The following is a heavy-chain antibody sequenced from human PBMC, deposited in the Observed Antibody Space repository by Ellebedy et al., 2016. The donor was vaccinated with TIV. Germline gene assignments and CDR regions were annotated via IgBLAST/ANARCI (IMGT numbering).Heavy chain of an antibody. V-gene: IGHV1-69*13. D-gene: IGHD3-10*01. Sequence: SVKVSCXASGGTFSSYAISWVRQAPGQGLEWMGGIIPIFGTANYAQKFQGRVTITADESTSTAYMELSSLRSEDTAVYYCARGGLYGSGSYRSLWYFDYWGQGTLVTVSS. CDR3: ARGGLYGSGSYRSLWYFDY. J-gene: IGHJ4*02. CDR1: GGTFSSYA. CDR2: IIPIFGTA.